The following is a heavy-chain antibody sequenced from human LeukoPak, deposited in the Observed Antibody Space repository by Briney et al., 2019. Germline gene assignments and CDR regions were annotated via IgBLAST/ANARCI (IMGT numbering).Heavy chain of an antibody. Sequence: VESLKTSCKGSGYSFTSYWIGWVRQMPGKGLEWMGIIYPDDSDTKYSPSFQGQVTISADKSISTAYLQWSSLKASDTAMYYCARHYSNYLYGMDVWGQGATVTVSS. CDR1: GYSFTSYW. J-gene: IGHJ6*02. D-gene: IGHD4-11*01. CDR3: ARHYSNYLYGMDV. CDR2: IYPDDSDT. V-gene: IGHV5-51*01.